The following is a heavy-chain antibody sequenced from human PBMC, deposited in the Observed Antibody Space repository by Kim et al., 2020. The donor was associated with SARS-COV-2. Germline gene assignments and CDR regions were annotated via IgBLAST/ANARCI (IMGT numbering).Heavy chain of an antibody. V-gene: IGHV4-34*01. CDR3: ARGHDFWSGCPFDY. J-gene: IGHJ4*02. Sequence: SETLSLTCAVYGGSFSGYYWSWIRQPPGKGLEWIGEINHSGSTNYNPSLKSRVTISVDTSKNQFSLKLSSVTAADTAVYYCARGHDFWSGCPFDYWGQGTLVTVSS. CDR1: GGSFSGYY. D-gene: IGHD3-3*01. CDR2: INHSGST.